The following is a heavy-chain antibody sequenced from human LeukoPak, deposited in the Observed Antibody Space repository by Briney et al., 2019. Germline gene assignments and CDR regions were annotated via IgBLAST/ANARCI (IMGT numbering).Heavy chain of an antibody. Sequence: PSETLSLTCAVYGGSFSGYYWSWIRQPPGKGLEWIGEINHSGSTNYNPSLKSRVTISVDTSKNQFSLKLSSVPAADTAVYYCARLVQYDYVWGSYRPGGFDPWGQGTLVTVSS. CDR2: INHSGST. J-gene: IGHJ5*02. CDR3: ARLVQYDYVWGSYRPGGFDP. V-gene: IGHV4-34*01. CDR1: GGSFSGYY. D-gene: IGHD3-16*02.